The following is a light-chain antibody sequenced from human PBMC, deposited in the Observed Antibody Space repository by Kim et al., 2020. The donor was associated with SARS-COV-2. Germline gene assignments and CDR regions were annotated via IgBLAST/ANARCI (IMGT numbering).Light chain of an antibody. V-gene: IGLV2-14*03. CDR3: SSYTSSNTLL. CDR1: SNDIGGYNY. CDR2: DVS. Sequence: QSALTQPASVSGSLGQSITISCTGTSNDIGGYNYVSWYQQHPGKVPKFMIYDVSKRPSGVSDRFSGSKSGYTASLTISGLQAEDEADYYCSSYTSSNTLLFGGGTKLTV. J-gene: IGLJ2*01.